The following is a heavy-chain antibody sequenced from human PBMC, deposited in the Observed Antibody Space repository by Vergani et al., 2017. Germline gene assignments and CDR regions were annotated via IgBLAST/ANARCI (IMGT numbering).Heavy chain of an antibody. V-gene: IGHV1-69*05. CDR3: ARDAPKATGGFDY. J-gene: IGHJ4*02. CDR2: IIPIFGTA. Sequence: QVQLVQSGAEVKKPGSSVKVSCKASGGPFSSYAISWVRQAPGQGLEWMGGIIPIFGTANYAQKFQGRVTMTTDTSTSTAYMELRSLRSDDTAVYYCARDAPKATGGFDYWGQGTLVTVSS. CDR1: GGPFSSYA.